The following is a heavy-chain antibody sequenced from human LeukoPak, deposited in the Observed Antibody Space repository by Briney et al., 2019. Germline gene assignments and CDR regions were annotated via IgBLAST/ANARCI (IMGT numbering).Heavy chain of an antibody. CDR1: GFTFSSYA. J-gene: IGHJ4*02. D-gene: IGHD3-10*01. CDR2: ISGTGGST. Sequence: GGFLTLSCAASGFTFSSYAMSWVRQAPGEGLEWVSAISGTGGSTYYAGTVKGRFTISRDNSKNTLYLKMNCLRAEDRTVYYCAKVFRFGDPRVVFDYWGQGTLVTVSS. V-gene: IGHV3-23*01. CDR3: AKVFRFGDPRVVFDY.